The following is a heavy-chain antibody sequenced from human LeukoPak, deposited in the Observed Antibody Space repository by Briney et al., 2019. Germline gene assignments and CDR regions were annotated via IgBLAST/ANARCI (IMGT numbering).Heavy chain of an antibody. CDR1: GYTFTSYD. Sequence: ASVKVSCKASGYTFTSYDINWVRQAPGQGLEWMGWINPNSGGTNYAQKFQGRVTMTRDTSISTAYMELSRLRSDDTAVYYCARNLDSGNEIDYWGQGTLVTVSS. V-gene: IGHV1-2*02. D-gene: IGHD3-10*01. CDR2: INPNSGGT. J-gene: IGHJ4*02. CDR3: ARNLDSGNEIDY.